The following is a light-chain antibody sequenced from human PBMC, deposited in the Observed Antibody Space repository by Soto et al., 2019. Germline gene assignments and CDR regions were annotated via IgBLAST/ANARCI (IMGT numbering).Light chain of an antibody. CDR1: SSNIGARYD. J-gene: IGLJ2*01. CDR3: QSYDSSLSGVV. V-gene: IGLV1-40*01. Sequence: QLVLTQPPSVSGAPGQRVTISCTGSSSNIGARYDVHWYQQLPGTAPKLLIYGNINRPSGVPDRFSGSKSDTSASLAITGLQAEDEADYYCQSYDSSLSGVVFGGGTQLTVL. CDR2: GNI.